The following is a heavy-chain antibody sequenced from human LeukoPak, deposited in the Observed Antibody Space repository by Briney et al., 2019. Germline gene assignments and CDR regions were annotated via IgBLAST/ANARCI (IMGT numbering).Heavy chain of an antibody. V-gene: IGHV1-46*01. CDR3: ARPLAPVMLNAFDV. Sequence: ASVKVSCKASGYTFTSYYMHWARQAPGQGLEWMGIINPSGGSTDYAQKFQDRVTVTRDTSTSTVYMELSSLRSEDTAIYYCARPLAPVMLNAFDVWGQGTMVTVSS. J-gene: IGHJ3*01. D-gene: IGHD2-8*01. CDR2: INPSGGST. CDR1: GYTFTSYY.